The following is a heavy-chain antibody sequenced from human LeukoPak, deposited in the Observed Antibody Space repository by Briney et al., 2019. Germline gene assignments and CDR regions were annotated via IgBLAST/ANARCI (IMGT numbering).Heavy chain of an antibody. CDR2: FDPEDGET. D-gene: IGHD6-13*01. J-gene: IGHJ4*02. V-gene: IGHV1-24*01. CDR3: AREGPRGVAAAYYFDY. CDR1: GYTLTELS. Sequence: GASVKVSCKVSGYTLTELSMHWVRQAPGKGLEWMGGFDPEDGETIYAQKFQGRVTITRDTSASTAYVELSSLRSEDTAVYYCAREGPRGVAAAYYFDYWGQGTLVTVSS.